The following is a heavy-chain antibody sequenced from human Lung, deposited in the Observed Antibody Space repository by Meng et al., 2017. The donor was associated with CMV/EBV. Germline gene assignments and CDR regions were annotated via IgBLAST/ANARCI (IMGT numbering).Heavy chain of an antibody. CDR3: ARDVFDHDFWSGSIFDY. D-gene: IGHD3-3*01. Sequence: FTFTGYYMSWIRQAPGKVLEWISYISGSGTNIYYADSVKGRFTNSRDNAKKSLSLQMNNLRAEDTAVYYCARDVFDHDFWSGSIFDYWGQGILVTVSS. CDR2: ISGSGTNI. V-gene: IGHV3-11*01. CDR1: FTFTGYY. J-gene: IGHJ4*02.